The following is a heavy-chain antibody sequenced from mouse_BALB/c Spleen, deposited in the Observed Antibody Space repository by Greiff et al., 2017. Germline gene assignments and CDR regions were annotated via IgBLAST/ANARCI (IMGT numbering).Heavy chain of an antibody. J-gene: IGHJ3*01. Sequence: QVQLKESGAELMKPGASVKISCKATGYTFSSYWIEWVKQRPGHGLEWIGEILPGSGSTNYNEKFKGKATFTADTSSNTAYMQLSSLTSEDSAVYYCARRGHYYGSSYLYWGQGTLVTVSA. CDR1: GYTFSSYW. V-gene: IGHV1-9*01. CDR2: ILPGSGST. D-gene: IGHD1-1*01. CDR3: ARRGHYYGSSYLY.